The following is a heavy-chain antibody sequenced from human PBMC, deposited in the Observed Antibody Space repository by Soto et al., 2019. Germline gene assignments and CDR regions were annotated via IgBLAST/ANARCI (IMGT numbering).Heavy chain of an antibody. D-gene: IGHD5-12*01. V-gene: IGHV5-51*01. Sequence: GESLKISCKGSGYTFSDYWIAWVRQMPGKGLEWMGIICPGDSDTRYRPSFPGQVTISADKSISTAYLQWSSLKASDTAIYYCARAPPGRDGYNRFDFWGQGTLVTVSS. CDR3: ARAPPGRDGYNRFDF. CDR2: ICPGDSDT. CDR1: GYTFSDYW. J-gene: IGHJ4*02.